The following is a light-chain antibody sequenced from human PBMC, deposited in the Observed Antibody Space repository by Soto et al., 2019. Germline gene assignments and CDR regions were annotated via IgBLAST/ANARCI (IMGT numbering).Light chain of an antibody. CDR2: DGS. V-gene: IGLV2-11*01. J-gene: IGLJ3*02. CDR3: CSYAGSSVWV. CDR1: SSDVGGYKY. Sequence: QSALTQPRSVSGSPGQTVIISCTGTSSDVGGYKYVSWYQEQPGKALKLVIYDGSERPSGVPHRFSGSKSGNTASLTISGLMAEDEADYHCCSYAGSSVWVFGGGTKLTVL.